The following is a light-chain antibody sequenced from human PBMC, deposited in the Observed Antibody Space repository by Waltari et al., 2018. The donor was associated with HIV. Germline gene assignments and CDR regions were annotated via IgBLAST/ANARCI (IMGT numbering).Light chain of an antibody. V-gene: IGLV1-44*01. Sequence: QSVLTQPPSVSGTPGQRVIISCSGSSSNIGRFTVNFYQQLPGAAPKLFIYSNNQRPSGVPDRFSGSRFGTSASLAINGLQSEDEADYYCAAWDGSLGGFVFGPGTKVTVL. J-gene: IGLJ1*01. CDR2: SNN. CDR1: SSNIGRFT. CDR3: AAWDGSLGGFV.